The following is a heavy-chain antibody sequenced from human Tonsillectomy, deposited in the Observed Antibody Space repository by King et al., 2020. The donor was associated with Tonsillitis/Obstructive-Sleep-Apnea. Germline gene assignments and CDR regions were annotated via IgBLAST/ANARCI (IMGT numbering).Heavy chain of an antibody. CDR2: IGTAGDT. V-gene: IGHV3-13*04. Sequence: VQLVESGGGLVQPGGSLRLSCAASGFTFSSYDMHWVRQATGKGLEWVSAIGTAGDTYYPGSVKGRFTISRENGKNSLYLQMIRLRAGDTAVYYCLRVGGEDAFEIWGQGTMVTVSS. CDR1: GFTFSSYD. CDR3: LRVGGEDAFEI. D-gene: IGHD3-16*01. J-gene: IGHJ3*02.